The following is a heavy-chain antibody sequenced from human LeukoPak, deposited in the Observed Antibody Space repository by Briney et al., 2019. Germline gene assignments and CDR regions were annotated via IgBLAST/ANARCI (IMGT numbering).Heavy chain of an antibody. CDR2: ISSSNYI. CDR1: GFTFSGYS. Sequence: GGSLRLSCAASGFTFSGYSMNWVRQAPGKGLEWVSSISSSNYISYAGSVKGRFTISRDNAKNSLYLQMNSLRAEDTAVYYCARGIPSLATPDYWGQGTLVTVSS. CDR3: ARGIPSLATPDY. J-gene: IGHJ4*02. D-gene: IGHD3-10*01. V-gene: IGHV3-21*01.